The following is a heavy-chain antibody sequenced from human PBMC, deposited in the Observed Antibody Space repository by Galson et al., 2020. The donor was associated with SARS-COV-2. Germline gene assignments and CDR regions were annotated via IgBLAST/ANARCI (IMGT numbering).Heavy chain of an antibody. CDR3: ATAFPIMGATSEDIEVYSSYGMDV. V-gene: IGHV1-24*01. CDR1: GYTLTELS. Sequence: DSVKVSCKASGYTLTELSMHWVRQAPGKGLEWMGGFDPEDGETIYAQKFQGRVTMTEDTSTDTAYMELSSLRSEDTAVYYCATAFPIMGATSEDIEVYSSYGMDVWGQGTTVTVSS. D-gene: IGHD1-26*01. CDR2: FDPEDGET. J-gene: IGHJ6*02.